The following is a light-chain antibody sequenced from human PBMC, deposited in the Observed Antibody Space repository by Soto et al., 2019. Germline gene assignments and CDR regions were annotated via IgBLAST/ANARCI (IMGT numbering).Light chain of an antibody. J-gene: IGLJ2*01. CDR1: SGHSSYA. CDR3: QTWGTGIVI. V-gene: IGLV4-69*01. CDR2: VNSDGTH. Sequence: QPVLTQSPSASASLGASVKLTCTLSSGHSSYAIAWHQQQPEKGPRYLMKVNSDGTHTKGDGIPDRFSGSSSGDERYLTISSLQSEDEADYYCQTWGTGIVIFGGGTKLTVL.